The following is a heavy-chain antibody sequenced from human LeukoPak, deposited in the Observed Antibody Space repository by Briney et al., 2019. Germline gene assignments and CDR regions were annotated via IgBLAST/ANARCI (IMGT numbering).Heavy chain of an antibody. CDR2: INSRVTTM. D-gene: IGHD3-10*01. CDR1: GFTFSSFQ. J-gene: IGHJ4*02. Sequence: GGSLRLSCAASGFTFSSFQMNWVRQAPGKGLEWVSYINSRVTTMFYADSVKGRFTISRDNARNSLYLQMNSLRAEDTAVYYCARTYYASGNYYFLGYWGRGTLVTVSS. V-gene: IGHV3-48*03. CDR3: ARTYYASGNYYFLGY.